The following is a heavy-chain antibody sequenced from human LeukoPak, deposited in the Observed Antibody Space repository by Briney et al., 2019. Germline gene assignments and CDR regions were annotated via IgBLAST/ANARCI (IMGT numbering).Heavy chain of an antibody. CDR2: ITDSGDGT. V-gene: IGHV3-23*01. J-gene: IGHJ4*02. CDR1: GFTFSSYA. CDR3: AKDLYYNSRGTPTDY. Sequence: GGSLRLSCAASGFTFSSYAMSWVRQAPGKGLEWVSTITDSGDGTYYADSVKGRFTISRDNSKNTLYLQVSSLKAEDTAVYYCAKDLYYNSRGTPTDYWGQGTLVTVSS. D-gene: IGHD3-22*01.